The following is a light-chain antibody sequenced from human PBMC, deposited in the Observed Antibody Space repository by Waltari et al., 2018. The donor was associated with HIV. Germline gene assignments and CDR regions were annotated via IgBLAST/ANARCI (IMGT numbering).Light chain of an antibody. CDR2: GAS. V-gene: IGKV3-20*01. CDR1: QTVNNNF. CDR3: QYFTSTPTYT. J-gene: IGKJ2*01. Sequence: EVVLTQSPGTLSLSPGERVSLSCRANQTVNNNFLTWYQQKPGQAPRLLIYGASIRATDIPDRFSGFGSGTDFTLFISTLDPEDSALYFCQYFTSTPTYTFGQGTKLEIK.